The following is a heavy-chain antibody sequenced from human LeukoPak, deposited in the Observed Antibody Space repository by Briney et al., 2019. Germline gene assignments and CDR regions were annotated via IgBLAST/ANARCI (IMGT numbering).Heavy chain of an antibody. J-gene: IGHJ6*02. CDR3: ARNKAITAFFGMDV. V-gene: IGHV3-30*04. CDR2: ISYGGTKE. Sequence: QAGGSLRLSCAASGFSFSDYALHWVRQAPGKGLEWVAVISYGGTKEYYADSVKGRFTISKDNSKNTLYLQMNSLRHGDTAVYYCARNKAITAFFGMDVWGQGTTVIVSS. CDR1: GFSFSDYA. D-gene: IGHD6-6*01.